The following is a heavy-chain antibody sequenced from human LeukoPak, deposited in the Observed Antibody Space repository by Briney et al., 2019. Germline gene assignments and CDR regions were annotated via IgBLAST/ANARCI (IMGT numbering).Heavy chain of an antibody. Sequence: SETLSLTCAVYGGSFSGYYWSWIRQPPGKGLEWIGEINHSGSTNYNPSLKSRVTISVDTSENQFSLKLSSVTAADTAVYYCARATRGSYWGYYYYYYMDVWGKGTTVTVSS. CDR1: GGSFSGYY. V-gene: IGHV4-34*01. D-gene: IGHD1-26*01. CDR3: ARATRGSYWGYYYYYYMDV. J-gene: IGHJ6*03. CDR2: INHSGST.